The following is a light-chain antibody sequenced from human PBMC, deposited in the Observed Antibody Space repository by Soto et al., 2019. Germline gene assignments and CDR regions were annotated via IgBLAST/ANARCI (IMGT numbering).Light chain of an antibody. J-gene: IGLJ1*01. CDR2: EVS. CDR3: CSYPSASTHV. V-gene: IGLV2-14*01. Sequence: QSVLTQPASVSGSPAQSITISCTGTSSDVGGYNYVSWYQHHPGKAPKLIIYEVSYRPSGVSNRFSGSKSGNTASLTISGLQADDEADYYCCSYPSASTHVFGTGIKVP. CDR1: SSDVGGYNY.